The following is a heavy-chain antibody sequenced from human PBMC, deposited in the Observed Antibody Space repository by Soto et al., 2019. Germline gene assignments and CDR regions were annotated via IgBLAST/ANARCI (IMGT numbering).Heavy chain of an antibody. CDR3: ARDAYGDPYYYYAMDV. D-gene: IGHD4-17*01. CDR2: ISVSGSAM. CDR1: GFTFSSYE. J-gene: IGHJ6*02. Sequence: EVPLVESGGGLVQPGGSLRLSCAASGFTFSSYEMTWVRQAPGKGLECVSYISVSGSAMYYVDSVKGRFTISRDNAKNSLYLQMDRLRAEDTAVYCCARDAYGDPYYYYAMDVWGQGTTVTVSS. V-gene: IGHV3-48*03.